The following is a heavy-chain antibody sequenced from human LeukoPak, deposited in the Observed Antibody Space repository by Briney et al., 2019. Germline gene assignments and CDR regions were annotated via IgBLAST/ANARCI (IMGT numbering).Heavy chain of an antibody. CDR1: GYTFTSFY. CDR2: FNPSGSST. Sequence: GASVKVSCKASGYTFTSFYMHWVRQAPGQGLEWMRIFNPSGSSTTYAQKFQGRVTMTRDTSTSIVYMELSSLGSEDTAVYYCARAGENYYDFYYWGQGTLVTVSS. V-gene: IGHV1-46*01. D-gene: IGHD1-26*01. CDR3: ARAGENYYDFYY. J-gene: IGHJ4*02.